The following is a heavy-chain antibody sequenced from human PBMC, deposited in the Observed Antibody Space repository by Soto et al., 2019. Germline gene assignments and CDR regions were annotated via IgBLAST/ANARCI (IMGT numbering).Heavy chain of an antibody. D-gene: IGHD3-10*01. CDR2: IDPSDSYT. CDR1: GYSLTSYW. CDR3: ARHGGGGGYYYYGMDV. V-gene: IGHV5-10-1*01. J-gene: IGHJ6*02. Sequence: ESLKISCKGSGYSLTSYWISWVRQMPGKGLEWMGSIDPSDSYTNYSPSFQGHVTISADKSISTAYLQWSSLKASDTAMYYCARHGGGGGYYYYGMDVWGQGTTVTVSS.